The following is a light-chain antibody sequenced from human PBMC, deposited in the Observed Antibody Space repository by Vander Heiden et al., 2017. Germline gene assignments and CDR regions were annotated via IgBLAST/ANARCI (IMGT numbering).Light chain of an antibody. J-gene: IGLJ3*02. CDR2: EVS. CDR1: SSDGGGYNY. Sequence: QSGLTRRPSAAGPPGQSVTISCTGTSSDGGGYNYVSWYQHHPGKAPKLMIYEVSKRPSGVPDRFSGSKSGNTASLTVSGLQADDEADYYCSSYAGSNNLGVFGGGTKLTVL. CDR3: SSYAGSNNLGV. V-gene: IGLV2-8*01.